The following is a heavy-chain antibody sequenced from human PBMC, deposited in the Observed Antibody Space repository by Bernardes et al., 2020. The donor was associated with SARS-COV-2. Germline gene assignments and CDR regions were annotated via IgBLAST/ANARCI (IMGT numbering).Heavy chain of an antibody. CDR3: ARDHLYYDTLTGWIDQHYFDN. D-gene: IGHD3-9*01. J-gene: IGHJ4*02. CDR1: GFTFTNYN. V-gene: IGHV3-48*01. CDR2: ITCSDHTL. Sequence: GGSLRLSCVASGFTFTNYNMNWVRQAPGKGLEWVSKITCSDHTLYYADSVKGRFTISRDNAKNTLYLQMNSLRADDTAVYYCARDHLYYDTLTGWIDQHYFDNWSQGSLVTVSS.